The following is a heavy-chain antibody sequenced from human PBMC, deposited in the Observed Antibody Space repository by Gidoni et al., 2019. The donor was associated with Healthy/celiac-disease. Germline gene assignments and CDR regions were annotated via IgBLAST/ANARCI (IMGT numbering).Heavy chain of an antibody. CDR2: ISAYNGNT. D-gene: IGHD6-25*01. J-gene: IGHJ4*02. CDR1: GYPFTSYV. V-gene: IGHV1-18*04. CDR3: ARGGGYSSGTPPDY. Sequence: QVQLVQSGAEVKKPGASVKVSCNASGYPFTSYVASWVRQTPGQGLEWMGWISAYNGNTNHGQKLQGRVPMTTDTSTSTAYMELRSLRSDDPAVYYCARGGGYSSGTPPDYWGQGTLVTVSS.